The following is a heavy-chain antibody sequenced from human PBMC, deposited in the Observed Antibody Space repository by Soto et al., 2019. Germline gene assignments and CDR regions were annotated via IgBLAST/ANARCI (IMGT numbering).Heavy chain of an antibody. V-gene: IGHV1-46*01. CDR3: ASVYCSGGGCYGIDY. Sequence: GASLKVSCKASGDTFTSYYMHWVRQAPGQGLEWMGIINPSGDTSYAQKFQGRVTMTRDTSTSTVYMELSSLRSEDTAVYYCASVYCSGGGCYGIDYWGQGTLVNVSS. CDR2: INPSGDT. CDR1: GDTFTSYY. J-gene: IGHJ4*02. D-gene: IGHD2-15*01.